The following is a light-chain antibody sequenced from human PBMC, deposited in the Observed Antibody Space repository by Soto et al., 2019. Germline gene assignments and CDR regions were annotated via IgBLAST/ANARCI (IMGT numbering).Light chain of an antibody. CDR2: AAS. V-gene: IGKV1-12*01. CDR1: QGINNW. J-gene: IGKJ2*01. Sequence: DIQMTQSPSSVSESVGDRVTITCRASQGINNWLAWYQEKPGKAPKLLIYAASNLQSGVPSRFIGSGSGTDFTLSISSLQPEDFATYYCQQANSFPYTFGQGTKLEIK. CDR3: QQANSFPYT.